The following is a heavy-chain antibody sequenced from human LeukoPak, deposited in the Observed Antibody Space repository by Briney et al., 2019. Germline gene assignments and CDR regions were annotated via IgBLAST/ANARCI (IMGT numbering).Heavy chain of an antibody. CDR1: GDSIRNYY. V-gene: IGHV4-4*09. CDR3: ARHPADYYSMDV. CDR2: VHTSGDT. Sequence: PSETLSLTCTVSGDSIRNYYWRGTRQPPGRGGEGIAFVHTSGDTNYNPSRKTRATIPVAMSKNQCSLRLGSATAADTAVYYCARHPADYYSMDVWGQGTTVTVSS. J-gene: IGHJ6*03.